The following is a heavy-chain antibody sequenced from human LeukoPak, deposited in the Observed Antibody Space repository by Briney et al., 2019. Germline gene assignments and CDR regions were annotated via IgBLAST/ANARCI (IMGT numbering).Heavy chain of an antibody. CDR3: ARARINSSGRYFDL. CDR2: IYHSGST. V-gene: IGHV4-4*02. CDR1: GFTFSSFSM. D-gene: IGHD6-25*01. J-gene: IGHJ2*01. Sequence: GSLRLSCAASGFTFSSFSMNWVRQPPGKGLEWIGEIYHSGSTNYNPSLKSRVTISVDKSKNQFSLKLSSVTAADTAVYYCARARINSSGRYFDLWGRGTLVTVSS.